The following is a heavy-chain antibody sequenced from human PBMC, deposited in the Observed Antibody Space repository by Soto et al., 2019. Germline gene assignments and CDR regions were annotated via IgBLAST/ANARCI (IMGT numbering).Heavy chain of an antibody. V-gene: IGHV3-21*01. Sequence: GGSLRLSCAASGFTFSSYSMNWVRQAPGKGLEWVSSISSSSSYIYYADSVKGRFTISRDNAKNSLYLQMNSLRAEDTAVYYCSRLHMVDAFDLWGQGTMVTVSS. CDR2: ISSSSSYI. CDR1: GFTFSSYS. D-gene: IGHD3-10*01. CDR3: SRLHMVDAFDL. J-gene: IGHJ3*01.